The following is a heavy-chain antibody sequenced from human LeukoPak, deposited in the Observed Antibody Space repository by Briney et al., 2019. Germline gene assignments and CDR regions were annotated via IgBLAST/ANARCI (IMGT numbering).Heavy chain of an antibody. CDR3: ATYRQVLLPFES. V-gene: IGHV3-23*01. CDR1: GFTFSSYD. D-gene: IGHD2-8*02. CDR2: ISGRGGST. J-gene: IGHJ4*02. Sequence: GGSLRLSCVASGFTFSSYDMSWVRQAPGKGLEWVSAISGRGGSTYYADSVRGRFTISRDNSKSTLSLQMNSLRAEDTAIYYCATYRQVLLPFESWGQGTLVTVSS.